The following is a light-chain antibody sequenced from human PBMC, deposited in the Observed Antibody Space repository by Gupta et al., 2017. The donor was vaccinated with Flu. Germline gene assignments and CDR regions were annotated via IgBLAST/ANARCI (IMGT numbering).Light chain of an antibody. CDR3: NSWISPTIPGV. V-gene: IGLV2-14*01. J-gene: IGLJ3*02. Sequence: QSVLTLTDSVSGSPGQPLIISCTGTNNDIGGYDYVYWYQHHPGRAPKLIIYAVNRRPSGISGRFSGSKYGDTAYLTITRLQAEDEADYYCNSWISPTIPGVFGGGTKLTVL. CDR1: NNDIGGYDY. CDR2: AVN.